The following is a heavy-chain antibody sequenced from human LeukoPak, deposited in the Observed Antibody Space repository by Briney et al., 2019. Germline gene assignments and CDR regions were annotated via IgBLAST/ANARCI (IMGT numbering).Heavy chain of an antibody. CDR1: GGSISSYY. CDR2: IYYSGST. Sequence: SETLSLTCTVSGGSISSYYWSWIRQPPGKGLEWIGYIYYSGSTNYNPSLKRRVTISVETSKNQFSLKLSSVTAADTAVYYCARHDLWFGENPYYFDYWGQGTLVTVSS. D-gene: IGHD3-10*01. CDR3: ARHDLWFGENPYYFDY. V-gene: IGHV4-59*08. J-gene: IGHJ4*02.